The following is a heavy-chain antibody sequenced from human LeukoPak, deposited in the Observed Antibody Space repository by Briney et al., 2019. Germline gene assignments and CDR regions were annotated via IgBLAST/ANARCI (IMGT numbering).Heavy chain of an antibody. CDR2: IFTSVVI. Sequence: SEGLCVTCAVSGGSIRIYIWNWVRQRAGKGLGWVGRIFTSVVINYTPSLKSGVTMSVETSKNKFSLNLRSVTAAETALYYCVRESSGTYYNPLGYMDVWGKGTTLTLPS. D-gene: IGHD3-10*01. CDR3: VRESSGTYYNPLGYMDV. J-gene: IGHJ6*03. CDR1: GGSIRIYI. V-gene: IGHV4-4*07.